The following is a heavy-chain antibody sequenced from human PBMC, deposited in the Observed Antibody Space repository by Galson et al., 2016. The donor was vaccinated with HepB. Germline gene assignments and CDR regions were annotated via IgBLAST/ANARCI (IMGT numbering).Heavy chain of an antibody. Sequence: CAISGDSVSSNNAGWNWIRQSPSRGLEWLGRTYYRSKWSYDYADSVKSRITIQPDTTKNQFSLQLNSVTVEDTAVYYCTRVKEQGSGFHSWGQGTLVIVSS. D-gene: IGHD3-10*01. CDR3: TRVKEQGSGFHS. J-gene: IGHJ4*02. V-gene: IGHV6-1*01. CDR2: TYYRSKWSY. CDR1: GDSVSSNNAG.